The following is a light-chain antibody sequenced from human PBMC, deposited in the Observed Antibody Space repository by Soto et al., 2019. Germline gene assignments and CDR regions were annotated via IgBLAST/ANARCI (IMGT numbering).Light chain of an antibody. CDR3: SSYTSSTTLEV. Sequence: QSVLTQPASVSGSPGQSITISCTGTSSDVGGYNYVSWYQQHPGKAPKLMIYEVSNRPSGVSNRFAGSKSGNTASLTISGLQTEDEDEYYCSSYTSSTTLEVFGTGTKVTV. CDR2: EVS. CDR1: SSDVGGYNY. V-gene: IGLV2-14*01. J-gene: IGLJ1*01.